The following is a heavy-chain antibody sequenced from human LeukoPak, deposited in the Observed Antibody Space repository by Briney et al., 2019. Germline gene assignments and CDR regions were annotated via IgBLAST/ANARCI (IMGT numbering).Heavy chain of an antibody. D-gene: IGHD6-19*01. Sequence: PGGSLRLSRAASGFTFSSYGMHWVRQAPGKGLEWVAVISYDGSNKYYADSVKGRFTISRDNSKNTLYLQMNSLRAEDTAVYYCAKDPGYSSGWYYFDYWGQGTLVTVSS. J-gene: IGHJ4*02. CDR2: ISYDGSNK. V-gene: IGHV3-30*18. CDR3: AKDPGYSSGWYYFDY. CDR1: GFTFSSYG.